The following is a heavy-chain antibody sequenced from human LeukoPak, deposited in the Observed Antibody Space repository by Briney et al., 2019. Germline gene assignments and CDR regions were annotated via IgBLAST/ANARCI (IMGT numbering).Heavy chain of an antibody. CDR3: ANAGGDSRPHDY. CDR1: AFTFSTYA. V-gene: IGHV3-23*01. J-gene: IGHJ4*02. Sequence: GGSLRLSCAASAFTFSTYAMSWVRQAPGKGPEWVSAISGSGISTSFADAVKGRFTISRDNSKNTLSLQMNSLRAEDTAVYYCANAGGDSRPHDYWGQGTLVTVSS. D-gene: IGHD2-21*02. CDR2: ISGSGIST.